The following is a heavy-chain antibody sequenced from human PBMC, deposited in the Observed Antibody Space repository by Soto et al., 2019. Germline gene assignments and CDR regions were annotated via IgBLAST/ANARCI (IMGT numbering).Heavy chain of an antibody. V-gene: IGHV4-31*03. D-gene: IGHD3-10*01. CDR1: GGSITSAGYY. J-gene: IGHJ4*02. Sequence: TLSLTCTDSGGSITSAGYYWTWIRQHPGKGLEWIACIYYSGTTSYSPSLRSRLTISVDTSKSQFSLKLTSVTAADTAVYYCARENQRFPLWSYFDSWGQGTLVTVSS. CDR3: ARENQRFPLWSYFDS. CDR2: IYYSGTT.